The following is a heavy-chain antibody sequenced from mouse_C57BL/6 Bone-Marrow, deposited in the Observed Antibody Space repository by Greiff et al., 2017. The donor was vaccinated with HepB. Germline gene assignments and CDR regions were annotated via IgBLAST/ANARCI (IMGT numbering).Heavy chain of an antibody. J-gene: IGHJ1*03. CDR2: INPGSGGT. CDR1: GYALTNYL. CDR3: ARGGWLLRYWYVDV. V-gene: IGHV1-54*01. D-gene: IGHD2-3*01. Sequence: QVQLQQSGAELVRPGTSVKVSCKASGYALTNYLIEWVKQRPGQGLEWIGVINPGSGGTNYNEKFKGKATLTADKSSSTVYMPLSSLTSEDSSVYFCARGGWLLRYWYVDVWGTGTTVTVSS.